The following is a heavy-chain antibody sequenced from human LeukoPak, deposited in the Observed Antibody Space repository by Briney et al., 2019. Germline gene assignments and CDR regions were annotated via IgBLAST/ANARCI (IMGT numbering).Heavy chain of an antibody. Sequence: GGSLRLSCAASGFTFSSYEMNWVRQAPGKGLEWVSYISSSGTTTYYAASVKGRFTISRDNAKNSLYLQMDSLRAEDTAVYYCAKDRNRGYDFIDYWGQGALVTV. D-gene: IGHD5-12*01. V-gene: IGHV3-48*03. CDR1: GFTFSSYE. CDR3: AKDRNRGYDFIDY. J-gene: IGHJ4*02. CDR2: ISSSGTTT.